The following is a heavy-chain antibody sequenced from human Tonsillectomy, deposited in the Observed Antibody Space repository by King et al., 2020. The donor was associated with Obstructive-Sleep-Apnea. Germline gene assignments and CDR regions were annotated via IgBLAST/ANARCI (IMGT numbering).Heavy chain of an antibody. J-gene: IGHJ4*02. D-gene: IGHD2-2*01. Sequence: VQLVESGGGLVQPGGSLRLSCAASGFTFGRYAMSWVRQAPGKGLEWVSAISGSGTSTYYADSVKGRFTISRENSKDTLCLQMNSLRAEDTAVYYCVLPAAKSEGFDYWGQGILVTVSS. CDR3: VLPAAKSEGFDY. V-gene: IGHV3-23*04. CDR1: GFTFGRYA. CDR2: ISGSGTST.